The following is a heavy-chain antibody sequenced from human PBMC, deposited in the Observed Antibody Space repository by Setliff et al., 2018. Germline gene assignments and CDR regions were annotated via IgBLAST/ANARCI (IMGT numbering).Heavy chain of an antibody. CDR3: AKDGGPLRAATVTYYYYYYGMDV. Sequence: GGSLRLSCAASGFTFSSYGMHWVRQAPGKGLEWVAFIRYDGSNKYYADSVKGRFTISRDNSKNTLYLQMNSLRAEDTAVYYCAKDGGPLRAATVTYYYYYYGMDVWGQGTTVTVSS. V-gene: IGHV3-30*02. CDR1: GFTFSSYG. J-gene: IGHJ6*02. CDR2: IRYDGSNK. D-gene: IGHD2-15*01.